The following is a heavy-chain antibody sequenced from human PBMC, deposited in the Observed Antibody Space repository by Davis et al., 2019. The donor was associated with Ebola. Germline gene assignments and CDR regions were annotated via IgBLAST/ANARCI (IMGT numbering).Heavy chain of an antibody. J-gene: IGHJ6*02. CDR1: GFTVSSNY. D-gene: IGHD6-6*01. V-gene: IGHV3-11*01. Sequence: GSLRLSCAASGFTVSSNYMSWIRQAPGKGLEWVSYISSSGSTIYYADSVKGRFTISRDNAKNSLYLQMNSLRAEDTAVYYCARFRILGSSSSYYGMDVWGQGTTVTVSS. CDR2: ISSSGSTI. CDR3: ARFRILGSSSSYYGMDV.